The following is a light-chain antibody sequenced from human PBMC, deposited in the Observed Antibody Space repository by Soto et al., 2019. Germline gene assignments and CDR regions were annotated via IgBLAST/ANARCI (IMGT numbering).Light chain of an antibody. CDR2: GAS. J-gene: IGKJ1*01. Sequence: EILMTQSPATLSVSPGERATLSCRASQSVSSNVAWYQQKPGQAPRLLIYGASSRATGIPARFSGSGSGTDFSLTISSLQSEDFAVYYCQQYNDWPPWTFGQGTKVEIK. V-gene: IGKV3-15*01. CDR1: QSVSSN. CDR3: QQYNDWPPWT.